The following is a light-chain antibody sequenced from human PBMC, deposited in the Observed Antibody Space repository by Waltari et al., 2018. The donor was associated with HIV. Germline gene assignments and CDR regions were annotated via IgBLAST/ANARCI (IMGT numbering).Light chain of an antibody. J-gene: IGKJ2*03. V-gene: IGKV3-20*01. Sequence: EIVLTQSPGTLSLSPGGRATLSCRASQTVSNNDLAWYYQKPGQAPRLLIYGASTRATVIPDRFSGSGSGTDFTLTISRLEPEDFAVYYCQQYVTTLYSFGQGTKLEIK. CDR1: QTVSNND. CDR3: QQYVTTLYS. CDR2: GAS.